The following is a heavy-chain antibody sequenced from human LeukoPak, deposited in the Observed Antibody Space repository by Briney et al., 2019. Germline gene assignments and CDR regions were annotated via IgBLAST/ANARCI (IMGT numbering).Heavy chain of an antibody. CDR1: GASFSSASY. J-gene: IGHJ4*02. Sequence: PSETLSLTCTVSGASFSSASYWTWIRQPPGKGLEWIGYTYHSGNTDYNPSLKSRVTISADTSKNQFSLKLRSVTAADTAVYYCARDRELGHWGQGTLVSVSS. D-gene: IGHD3-10*01. CDR3: ARDRELGH. CDR2: TYHSGNT. V-gene: IGHV4-61*01.